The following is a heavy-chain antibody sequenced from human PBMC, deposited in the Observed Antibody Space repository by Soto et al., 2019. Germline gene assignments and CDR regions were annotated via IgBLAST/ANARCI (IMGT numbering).Heavy chain of an antibody. CDR3: ARGDTHQLLRGWFDP. V-gene: IGHV1-69*01. CDR2: IIPIFGRT. D-gene: IGHD2-2*01. Sequence: QVQLVQSGAEVKKPGSSVNVSCKASGGTFSSFAFSWVRQAPGQGLEWMGDIIPIFGRTHYARKFQGRVTITADESTFTAYMELSSLTSDDTAVYYCARGDTHQLLRGWFDPWGQGTLVIVSS. J-gene: IGHJ5*02. CDR1: GGTFSSFA.